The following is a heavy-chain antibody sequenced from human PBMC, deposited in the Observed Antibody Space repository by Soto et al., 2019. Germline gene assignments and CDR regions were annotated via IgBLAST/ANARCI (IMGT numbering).Heavy chain of an antibody. CDR2: IIPILGIA. D-gene: IGHD1-1*01. V-gene: IGHV1-69*02. Sequence: QVQLVQSGAEVKKPGSSVKVSCKASGGTFSSYTISWVRQAPGQGLEWMGRIIPILGIANYAQKFQGRVTITGDKSTSTAYMELRSLRSEDTAVYYCAREETGTTADYWGQGTLVTVSS. J-gene: IGHJ4*02. CDR3: AREETGTTADY. CDR1: GGTFSSYT.